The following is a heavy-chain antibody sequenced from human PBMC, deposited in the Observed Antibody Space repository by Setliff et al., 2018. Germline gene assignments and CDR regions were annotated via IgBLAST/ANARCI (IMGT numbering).Heavy chain of an antibody. CDR1: GYNFSNYW. Sequence: LKISCQGSGYNFSNYWIVWVRQMPGKGLEWMGIVFSGDSDTRYSPSFQGQVTMSADKSINTAYLQWSSLKASDTAMYYCARLGAPASHDAFDIWGQGTMVTVSS. CDR2: VFSGDSDT. CDR3: ARLGAPASHDAFDI. J-gene: IGHJ3*02. D-gene: IGHD6-25*01. V-gene: IGHV5-51*01.